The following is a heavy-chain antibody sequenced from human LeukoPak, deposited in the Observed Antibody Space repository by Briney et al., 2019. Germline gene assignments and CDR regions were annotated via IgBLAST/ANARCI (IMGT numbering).Heavy chain of an antibody. Sequence: GGSLRLSCAASGFTFSNYAMTWVRQAPGKGLEWVANIKQDGSEKYYVDSVKGRFTISRDNAKNSLYLQMNSLRAEDTAVYYCARDHYYYGSGSYVGYWGQGTLVTVSS. CDR2: IKQDGSEK. D-gene: IGHD3-10*01. J-gene: IGHJ4*02. CDR1: GFTFSNYA. V-gene: IGHV3-7*01. CDR3: ARDHYYYGSGSYVGY.